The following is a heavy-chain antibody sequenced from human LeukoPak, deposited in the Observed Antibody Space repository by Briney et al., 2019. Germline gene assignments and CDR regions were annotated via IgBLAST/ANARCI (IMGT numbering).Heavy chain of an antibody. D-gene: IGHD3-3*01. CDR2: IKPDGSES. CDR3: ATIGVYREFDY. V-gene: IGHV3-7*01. J-gene: IGHJ4*02. Sequence: QPGGSLRLSCAASGFTFSNYWVTWVRQAPGQGLEWVTSIKPDGSESYYVDSVKGRFVTSRDNAENSLFLQMNTLRAKDTAVYYCATIGVYREFDYWGQGTLVTVSS. CDR1: GFTFSNYW.